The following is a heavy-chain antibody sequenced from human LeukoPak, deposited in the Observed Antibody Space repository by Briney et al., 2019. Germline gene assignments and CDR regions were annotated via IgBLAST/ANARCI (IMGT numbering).Heavy chain of an antibody. Sequence: GASVKVSCKASGYTFTSYAMNWGRQAPGQGLEWMGCINTNTGNPTYAQGFTGRFVFSLDTSVSTAYLQISSLKAEDTAVYYCARGSYYDSSGYYYDGSHAFDIWGQGTMVTVSS. J-gene: IGHJ3*02. CDR2: INTNTGNP. CDR3: ARGSYYDSSGYYYDGSHAFDI. V-gene: IGHV7-4-1*02. D-gene: IGHD3-22*01. CDR1: GYTFTSYA.